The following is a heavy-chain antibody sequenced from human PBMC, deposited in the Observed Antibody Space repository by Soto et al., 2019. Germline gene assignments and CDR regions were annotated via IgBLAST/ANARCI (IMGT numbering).Heavy chain of an antibody. Sequence: SETLSLTCTVSGGSSSGYDWSWIRQPPGKGLELIGYIYYSGSTNYNPSLKSRVTISVDTSKNQFSLKLSSVTAADTAVYYCANEYSGSYVDAFDIWRQGTMVTVSS. CDR3: ANEYSGSYVDAFDI. D-gene: IGHD1-26*01. V-gene: IGHV4-59*01. CDR2: IYYSGST. J-gene: IGHJ3*02. CDR1: GGSSSGYD.